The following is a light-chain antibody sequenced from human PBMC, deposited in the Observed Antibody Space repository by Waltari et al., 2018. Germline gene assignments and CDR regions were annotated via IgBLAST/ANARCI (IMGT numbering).Light chain of an antibody. Sequence: QSALTQPPSASGSPGQSVTISCTGTSSDVGGYNFVSWYQQLPGKAPKLMIFEVTKRPSGVPDRSSGSKSGNTASRTVSGLQAEDEADYYCSSFAGTKNWVFGGGTKLTVL. CDR1: SSDVGGYNF. CDR2: EVT. CDR3: SSFAGTKNWV. J-gene: IGLJ3*02. V-gene: IGLV2-8*01.